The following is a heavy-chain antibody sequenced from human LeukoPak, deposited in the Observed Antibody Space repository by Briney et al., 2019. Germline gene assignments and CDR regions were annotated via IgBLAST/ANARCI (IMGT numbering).Heavy chain of an antibody. V-gene: IGHV1-2*02. Sequence: ASVKVSCKASGYTFTGYYMHWVRQAPGQGLEWMGWINPNSGGTNYAQRFQGRVTMTRDTSISTAYMELSRLRSDDTAVYYCARGSSGYNWFDPWGQGTLVTVSS. CDR3: ARGSSGYNWFDP. CDR2: INPNSGGT. CDR1: GYTFTGYY. D-gene: IGHD6-19*01. J-gene: IGHJ5*02.